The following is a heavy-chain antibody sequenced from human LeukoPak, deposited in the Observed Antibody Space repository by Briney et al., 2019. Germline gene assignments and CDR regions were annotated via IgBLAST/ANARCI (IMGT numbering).Heavy chain of an antibody. Sequence: SETLSLTCTVSDGSINSGGYYWGWIRQPPGKGLEWIGYVYYTGNTHYNPSLKSRVTMSVDTSKNHFSLKLNSVTAADTAIYYCAGDGPDSSGYWDWGQGTLVTVSS. CDR1: DGSINSGGYY. D-gene: IGHD3-22*01. V-gene: IGHV4-31*03. CDR2: VYYTGNT. CDR3: AGDGPDSSGYWD. J-gene: IGHJ4*02.